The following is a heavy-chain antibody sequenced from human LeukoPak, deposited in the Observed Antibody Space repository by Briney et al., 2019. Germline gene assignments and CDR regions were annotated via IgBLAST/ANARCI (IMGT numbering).Heavy chain of an antibody. Sequence: ASVKVSCKASGYTFTSYYMHWVRQAPGQGLEWMGIINPSGGSTSYAQKFRGRVTMTRDTSTTTVYMELTSLKSDDTAVYYCARGKEMATITGGPDYRGQGTLVTVSS. D-gene: IGHD5-24*01. J-gene: IGHJ4*02. CDR1: GYTFTSYY. CDR2: INPSGGST. CDR3: ARGKEMATITGGPDY. V-gene: IGHV1-46*01.